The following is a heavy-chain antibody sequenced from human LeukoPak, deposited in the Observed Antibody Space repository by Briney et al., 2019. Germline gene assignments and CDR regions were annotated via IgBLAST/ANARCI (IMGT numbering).Heavy chain of an antibody. D-gene: IGHD3-9*01. V-gene: IGHV3-21*04. CDR3: ARARYRSYYDILTHVSI. Sequence: GGTLRLSCAASGFTFSSYSMNWVRQAPGKGLEWVSSINSSSSYIYYAASVKGRFTISSDNAKHSLYLQMNSLRAEDAAVYYCARARYRSYYDILTHVSIWGQGTLVTVS. CDR1: GFTFSSYS. CDR2: INSSSSYI. J-gene: IGHJ4*02.